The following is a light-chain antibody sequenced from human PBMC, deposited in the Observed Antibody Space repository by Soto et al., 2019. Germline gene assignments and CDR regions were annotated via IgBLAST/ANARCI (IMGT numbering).Light chain of an antibody. Sequence: NVLTQSPGTLSLSPGERATLSCRASQSLSGNYLAWYQQKPGQAPRVLIYRASIRATGISDRFSGSGSGTDFTLTISRLEPEDFAVYYSQHYGDTPWTVGQANKMEIK. CDR3: QHYGDTPWT. V-gene: IGKV3-20*01. CDR2: RAS. J-gene: IGKJ1*01. CDR1: QSLSGNY.